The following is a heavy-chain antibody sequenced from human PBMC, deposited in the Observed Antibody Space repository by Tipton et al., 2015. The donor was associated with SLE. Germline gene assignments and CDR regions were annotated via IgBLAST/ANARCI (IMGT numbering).Heavy chain of an antibody. J-gene: IGHJ4*02. D-gene: IGHD6-13*01. CDR1: GGSFSGYY. CDR3: ARLTPPDARSYSSSWYGGDY. Sequence: TLSLTCAVYGGSFSGYYWSWIRQPPGKGQEWIGEINHSGSTNYNPSLKSRVTISVDTSKNQFSLKLSSVTAADTAVYYCARLTPPDARSYSSSWYGGDYWGQGTLVTVSS. V-gene: IGHV4-34*01. CDR2: INHSGST.